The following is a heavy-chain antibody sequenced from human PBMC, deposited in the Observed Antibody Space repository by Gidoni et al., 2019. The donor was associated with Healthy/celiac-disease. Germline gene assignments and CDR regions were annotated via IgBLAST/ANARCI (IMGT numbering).Heavy chain of an antibody. D-gene: IGHD6-13*01. CDR2: ISWNSGSI. CDR3: AKSSLAGYFDY. J-gene: IGHJ4*02. Sequence: EVQLVESGGGLVQPGRSLRLSCAASGFTFDDYAMHWVRQAPGKGLEWVSGISWNSGSIGYADSVKGRFTISRDNAKNSLYLQMNSLRAEDTALYYCAKSSLAGYFDYWGQGTLVTVSS. V-gene: IGHV3-9*01. CDR1: GFTFDDYA.